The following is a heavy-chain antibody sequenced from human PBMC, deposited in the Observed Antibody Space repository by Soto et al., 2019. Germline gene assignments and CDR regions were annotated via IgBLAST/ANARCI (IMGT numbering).Heavy chain of an antibody. V-gene: IGHV4-4*02. CDR1: GGSIRSNNW. D-gene: IGHD1-26*01. J-gene: IGHJ4*02. CDR2: IFHSGST. Sequence: SETLSLTCAVSGGSIRSNNWWSWVRQPPGKGLEWIGEIFHSGSTNYNPSLKARVTISVDKSKNQFSLKLSSVTAADTAVYYCARVYSGSYSDYWGQGTLVTVSS. CDR3: ARVYSGSYSDY.